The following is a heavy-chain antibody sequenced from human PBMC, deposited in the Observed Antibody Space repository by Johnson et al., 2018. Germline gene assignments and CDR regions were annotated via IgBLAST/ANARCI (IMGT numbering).Heavy chain of an antibody. Sequence: QVQLVQSGAEVKKPGSSVKVSCKASGGTFSSYAISWVRQAPGQGLEWMGGIIPIFGTANYAQKFQGRVMITADESTSTAYMELSSLISEDTAVYYCARNRRPKDIVVVPAAFGELDYYYYGMDVGGQGTTVTVSS. CDR1: GGTFSSYA. D-gene: IGHD2-2*01. CDR3: ARNRRPKDIVVVPAAFGELDYYYYGMDV. CDR2: IIPIFGTA. V-gene: IGHV1-69*12. J-gene: IGHJ6*02.